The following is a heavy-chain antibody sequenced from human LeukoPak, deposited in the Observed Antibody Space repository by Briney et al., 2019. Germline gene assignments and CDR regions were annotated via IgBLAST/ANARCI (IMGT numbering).Heavy chain of an antibody. CDR1: GYTFTGYY. CDR2: ISAYNGNT. Sequence: GASVKVSCKASGYTFTGYYMHWVRQAPGQGLEWMGWISAYNGNTNYAQKFQGRVTMTRDTSISTAYMELSRLRSDDTAVYYCASTQIPRLREGEGGFDYWGQGTLVTVSS. J-gene: IGHJ4*02. D-gene: IGHD4-17*01. V-gene: IGHV1-2*02. CDR3: ASTQIPRLREGEGGFDY.